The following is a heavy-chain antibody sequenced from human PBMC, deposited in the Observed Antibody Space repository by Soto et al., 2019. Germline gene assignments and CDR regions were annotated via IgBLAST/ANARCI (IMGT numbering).Heavy chain of an antibody. CDR1: GYTFTSYY. J-gene: IGHJ4*02. CDR2: INPSGGST. D-gene: IGHD6-13*01. CDR3: ARHLATGDY. V-gene: IGHV1-46*01. Sequence: QVQLVQSGAEVKKPGASVKVSCKASGYTFTSYYMHWVRQAPGQGLERMGIINPSGGSTNSAQKFQGRITMTRGTSTSTVYIELSSIRAEDTAVDYCARHLATGDYWGQGTVVNVSS.